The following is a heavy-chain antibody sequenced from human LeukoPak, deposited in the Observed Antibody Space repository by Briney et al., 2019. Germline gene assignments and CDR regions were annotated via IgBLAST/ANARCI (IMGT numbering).Heavy chain of an antibody. CDR3: AVTGT. CDR1: GFTFSNYA. D-gene: IGHD1-14*01. CDR2: ITGGGGDT. Sequence: GGSLRLSCAASGFTFSNYAMAWVRQAPGKEPEWVSVITGGGGDTYHIDSVKGRFTISRDNSKNTLYLQMNSLRAEDTAVYYCAVTGTWGQGTLVTVSS. J-gene: IGHJ5*02. V-gene: IGHV3-23*01.